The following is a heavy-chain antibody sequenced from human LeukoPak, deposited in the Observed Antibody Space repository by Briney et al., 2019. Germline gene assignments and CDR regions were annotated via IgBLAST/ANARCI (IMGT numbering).Heavy chain of an antibody. CDR3: ARADYDFWSGYPDAFDI. CDR2: IYHSGST. V-gene: IGHV4-38-2*01. CDR1: GYSISSGYY. Sequence: SETLSLTCAVSGYSISSGYYWGWIRQPPGKGLEWIGSIYHSGSTYYNPSLKSRVTISVDTSKNQFSLKLSSVTAADTAVYHCARADYDFWSGYPDAFDIWGQGTMVTVSS. J-gene: IGHJ3*02. D-gene: IGHD3-3*01.